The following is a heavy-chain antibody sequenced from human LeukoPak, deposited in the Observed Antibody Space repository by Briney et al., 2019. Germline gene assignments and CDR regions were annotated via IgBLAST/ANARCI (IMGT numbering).Heavy chain of an antibody. CDR1: GFTFSNSA. D-gene: IGHD3-10*01. J-gene: IGHJ4*02. CDR3: VKGVTMVRGSREFDF. Sequence: GGSLRLSCAASGFTFSNSAMTWVRQAPGKGLEWVSSIGGGGSSYYAGSVKGRFTISRDNSKNTLYLQMNSLRAGDTAIFYCVKGVTMVRGSREFDFWGQGTLVTVSS. CDR2: IGGGGSS. V-gene: IGHV3-23*01.